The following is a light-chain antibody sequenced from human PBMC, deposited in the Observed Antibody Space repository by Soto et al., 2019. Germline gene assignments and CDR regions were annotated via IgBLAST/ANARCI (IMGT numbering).Light chain of an antibody. CDR3: QQSYRTPLT. CDR2: TAS. V-gene: IGKV1-39*01. J-gene: IGKJ1*01. CDR1: QSISGY. Sequence: DIQMTQSPSSLSASIRDRVTITCRASQSISGYLNWYQQELGRAPKLLIYTASNLQSGVPSRFSGSGSGTDFTLTISSLQPEDFATYYCQQSYRTPLTFGQGTKVEIK.